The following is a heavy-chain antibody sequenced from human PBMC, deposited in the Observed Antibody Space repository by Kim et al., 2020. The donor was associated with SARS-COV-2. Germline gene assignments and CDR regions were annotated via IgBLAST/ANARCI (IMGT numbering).Heavy chain of an antibody. CDR1: GFTFSSYA. D-gene: IGHD3-10*01. Sequence: GGSPRLSCAASGFTFSSYAMHWVRQAPGKGLEWVAVISYDGSNKYYADSVKGRFTISRDNSKNTLYLQMNSLRAEDTAVYYCARDGAELLWFGELLFLPYYFDYWGQGTLVTVSS. V-gene: IGHV3-30*04. J-gene: IGHJ4*02. CDR3: ARDGAELLWFGELLFLPYYFDY. CDR2: ISYDGSNK.